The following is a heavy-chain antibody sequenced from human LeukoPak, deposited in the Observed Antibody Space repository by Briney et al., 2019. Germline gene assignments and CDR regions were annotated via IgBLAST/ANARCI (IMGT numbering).Heavy chain of an antibody. CDR3: ARADSIFGVDFYYFDY. CDR2: IGTTSINI. V-gene: IGHV3-11*04. D-gene: IGHD3-3*01. Sequence: PGGSLRPSCAASGFIFSDYHMSWIRQAPGKGLEWISHIGTTSINIKYGDSVKGRFTVSRDAAKNSLYLQMNSLRDEDSAVYYCARADSIFGVDFYYFDYWGQGTLVSVSS. CDR1: GFIFSDYH. J-gene: IGHJ4*02.